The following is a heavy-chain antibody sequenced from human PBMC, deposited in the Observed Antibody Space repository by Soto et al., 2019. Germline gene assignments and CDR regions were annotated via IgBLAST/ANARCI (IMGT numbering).Heavy chain of an antibody. CDR1: GFTFSSYA. D-gene: IGHD1-26*01. CDR3: ARDSYSGSYQKGDY. CDR2: ISYDGSNK. V-gene: IGHV3-30-3*01. Sequence: GESLKISCAASGFTFSSYAMHWVRQAPGKGLEWVAVISYDGSNKYYADSVKGRFTISRDNSKNTLYLQMNSLRAEDTAVYYCARDSYSGSYQKGDYWGQGTLVTVSS. J-gene: IGHJ4*02.